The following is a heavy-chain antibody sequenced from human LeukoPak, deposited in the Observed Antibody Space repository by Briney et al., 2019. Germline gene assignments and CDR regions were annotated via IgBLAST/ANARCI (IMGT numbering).Heavy chain of an antibody. V-gene: IGHV4-59*01. J-gene: IGHJ5*02. D-gene: IGHD2-2*01. Sequence: SETLSLTCTVSGGSISNYYWSWIRQPPGKGLEWIGYIYYSGSTNYNPSLKSRVTISVDTSKNQFSLKLSSVTAADTAVYYCAREGGLVPAAENWFDPWGQGTLVTVSS. CDR2: IYYSGST. CDR1: GGSISNYY. CDR3: AREGGLVPAAENWFDP.